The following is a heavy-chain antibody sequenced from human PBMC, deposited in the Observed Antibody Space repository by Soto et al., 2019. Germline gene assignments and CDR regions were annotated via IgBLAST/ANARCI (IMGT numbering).Heavy chain of an antibody. J-gene: IGHJ6*03. CDR3: ARHNPLDYYYYYMDV. V-gene: IGHV5-51*01. CDR1: GYSFTSYW. D-gene: IGHD3-16*01. Sequence: GESLKISCKGSGYSFTSYWIGWVRQMPGKGLEWMGIIYPGDSDTRYSPSFQGQVTISADKSISTAYLQWSSLKASDTAMYYCARHNPLDYYYYYMDVWGKGTTVTVSS. CDR2: IYPGDSDT.